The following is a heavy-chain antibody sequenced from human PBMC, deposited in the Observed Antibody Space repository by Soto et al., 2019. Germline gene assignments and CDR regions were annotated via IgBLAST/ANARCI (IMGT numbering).Heavy chain of an antibody. CDR2: ISYSGST. V-gene: IGHV4-59*01. CDR3: ARSPHYYDCTESPHWYFDL. J-gene: IGHJ2*01. Sequence: QVQLQESGPGLVKPSETLSLTCTVSGGSISSYYWSWIRQPPGKGLEWIGYISYSGSTNYNPSLXGRPTTSVDTXXNXLXXKLRSVTAADTAVYYCARSPHYYDCTESPHWYFDLWGRGTLVTVSS. D-gene: IGHD3-22*01. CDR1: GGSISSYY.